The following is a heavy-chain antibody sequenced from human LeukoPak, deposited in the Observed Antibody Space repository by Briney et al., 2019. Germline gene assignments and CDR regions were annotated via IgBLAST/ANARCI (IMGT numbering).Heavy chain of an antibody. Sequence: TPSETLSLTCAVYGGSFSGYFWSWIRQPPGKGLEWIGEINHGGITNHNPSLKSRVTISVDTSKNQFSLKLRSVTAADTAVYYCAKGMRITMVRGVIISPDYYYYMDVWGKGTTVTISS. CDR3: AKGMRITMVRGVIISPDYYYYMDV. V-gene: IGHV4-34*01. J-gene: IGHJ6*03. CDR1: GGSFSGYF. CDR2: INHGGIT. D-gene: IGHD3-10*01.